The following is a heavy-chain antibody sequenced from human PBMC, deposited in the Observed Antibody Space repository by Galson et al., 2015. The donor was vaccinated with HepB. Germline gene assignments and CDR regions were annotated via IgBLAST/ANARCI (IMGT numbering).Heavy chain of an antibody. Sequence: SLRLSCAASGFPFSGYVMHWVRQAPGKGLEWVAVIWFDGSNKYYADSVKGRFTISRDNSKNTLYLQMNSLRAEDTAVYYCASFDYWGQGTLVTVSS. CDR3: ASFDY. CDR2: IWFDGSNK. CDR1: GFPFSGYV. V-gene: IGHV3-33*01. J-gene: IGHJ4*02.